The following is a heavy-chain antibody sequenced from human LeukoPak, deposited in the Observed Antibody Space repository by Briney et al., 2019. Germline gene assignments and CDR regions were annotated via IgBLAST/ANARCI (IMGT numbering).Heavy chain of an antibody. Sequence: ASVKVSCKASGYTFTSYDINWVRQATGQGLEWMGFMNPNSGNTGYAQKFQGRVTMTRDTSISTAYMELSSQRSEDTALYYCVRVPRELGAYWGQGTLVTVSS. CDR2: MNPNSGNT. D-gene: IGHD3-16*01. V-gene: IGHV1-8*01. CDR1: GYTFTSYD. J-gene: IGHJ4*02. CDR3: VRVPRELGAY.